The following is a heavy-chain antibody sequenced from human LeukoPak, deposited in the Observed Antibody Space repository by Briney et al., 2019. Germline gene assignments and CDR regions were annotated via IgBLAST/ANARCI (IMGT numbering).Heavy chain of an antibody. CDR1: GGSISSYY. J-gene: IGHJ4*02. CDR2: IYTCGST. CDR3: ARGTVSSGWYDY. D-gene: IGHD6-19*01. V-gene: IGHV4-4*07. Sequence: SETLSLTCTVSGGSISSYYWSWIRQPAGKGLEWIGRIYTCGSTNYNPSLKSRVTMSVDTSKNQFSLKLSSVTAADTAVYYCARGTVSSGWYDYWGQGTLVTVSS.